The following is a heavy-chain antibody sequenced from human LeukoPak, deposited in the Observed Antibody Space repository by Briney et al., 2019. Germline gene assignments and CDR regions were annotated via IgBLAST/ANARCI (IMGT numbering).Heavy chain of an antibody. CDR2: ISLTGET. CDR3: SGESGAFCPFGY. V-gene: IGHV4-4*02. Sequence: SETLSLTCGVSGGSISSTNWWSWVRQPPGQGLEWIGEISLTGETNYNPSLNGRVTMSLDESRNQLSLDLTSVTAADTAIYFCSGESGAFCPFGYWGQGTLVIVPP. J-gene: IGHJ4*02. CDR1: GGSISSTNW. D-gene: IGHD1-26*01.